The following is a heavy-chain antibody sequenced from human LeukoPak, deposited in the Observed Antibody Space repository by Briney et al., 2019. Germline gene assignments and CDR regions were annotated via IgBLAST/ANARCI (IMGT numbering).Heavy chain of an antibody. J-gene: IGHJ4*02. D-gene: IGHD2-2*01. V-gene: IGHV4-61*02. CDR1: GGSISSGDYY. CDR3: TRAADGCSDASCYGY. Sequence: SQTLSLTCSVSGGSISSGDYYWSWIRQPAGKGLGWIGRISTGGSTNYNPSLKSRVTISVDTSKNQFSLKLTSVTAADTAVYYCTRAADGCSDASCYGYWGQGTLVTVSS. CDR2: ISTGGST.